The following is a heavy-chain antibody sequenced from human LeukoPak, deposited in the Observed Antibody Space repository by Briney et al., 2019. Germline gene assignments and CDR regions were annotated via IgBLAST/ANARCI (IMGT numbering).Heavy chain of an antibody. CDR1: GYTFTGYY. D-gene: IGHD4-17*01. J-gene: IGHJ4*02. CDR2: INPNSGGT. CDR3: ARDYGERPPIDDY. V-gene: IGHV1-2*02. Sequence: ASVKVSCKASGYTFTGYYMHWVRQAPGQGLEWMGWINPNSGGTNYAQKFQGRVTMTRDTSISTAYMELSRLRSDDTAVYYCARDYGERPPIDDYWGQGTLVTVSS.